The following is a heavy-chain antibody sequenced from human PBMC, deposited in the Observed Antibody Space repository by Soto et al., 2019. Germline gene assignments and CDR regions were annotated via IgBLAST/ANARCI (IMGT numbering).Heavy chain of an antibody. J-gene: IGHJ4*02. CDR2: IKSKNDGGTL. Sequence: PGGSLRLSCAASGFDFTTTWMNWVRLAPGKGLELVARIKSKNDGGTLDYASPVKGRFTISRDDSKKTSYLQMNSLKTEDTAIYYCSTSGYGGFDYWGQGVLVTVSS. CDR1: GFDFTTTW. D-gene: IGHD5-12*01. CDR3: STSGYGGFDY. V-gene: IGHV3-15*07.